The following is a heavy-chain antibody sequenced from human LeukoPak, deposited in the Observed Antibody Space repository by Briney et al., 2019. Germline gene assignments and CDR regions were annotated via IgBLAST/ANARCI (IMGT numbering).Heavy chain of an antibody. Sequence: SQTLSLTCAVSGGSISSGGYSWSWIRQPPGKGPEWIGYIYHSGSTYYNPSLKSRVTISVDRSKNQFSLKLSSVTAADTAVYYCVRRGYFDYWGQGTLVTVSS. CDR1: GGSISSGGYS. CDR2: IYHSGST. CDR3: VRRGYFDY. D-gene: IGHD3-16*01. V-gene: IGHV4-30-2*01. J-gene: IGHJ4*02.